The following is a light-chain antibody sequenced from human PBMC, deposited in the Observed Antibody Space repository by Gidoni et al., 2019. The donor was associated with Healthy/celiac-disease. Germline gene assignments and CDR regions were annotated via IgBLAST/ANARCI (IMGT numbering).Light chain of an antibody. V-gene: IGLV2-14*03. J-gene: IGLJ2*01. CDR2: DVS. CDR3: SSYTSSSTPVV. Sequence: SALTQPASVSGAPGQSITISCTGTSSDVGVYNYVSWYQHPPGKAPKLMIYDVSNRPSGVSNRFSGSKSGNTASLTISGLQAEDEADYYCSSYTSSSTPVVFGGGTKLTVL. CDR1: SSDVGVYNY.